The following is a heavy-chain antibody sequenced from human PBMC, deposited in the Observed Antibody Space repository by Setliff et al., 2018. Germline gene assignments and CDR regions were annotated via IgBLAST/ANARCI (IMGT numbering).Heavy chain of an antibody. J-gene: IGHJ6*02. CDR3: ATIGAGSSGSYYYYYYGMDV. V-gene: IGHV3-23*01. CDR2: ISGSGGST. Sequence: GGSLRLSCAASGFTFSSYAMSWVRQAPGKGLEWVSAISGSGGSTYYADSVKGRFTFSRDNSKNTLYLQMNSLRAEDTAVYYCATIGAGSSGSYYYYYYGMDVWGQGTTVTVSS. CDR1: GFTFSSYA. D-gene: IGHD3-10*01.